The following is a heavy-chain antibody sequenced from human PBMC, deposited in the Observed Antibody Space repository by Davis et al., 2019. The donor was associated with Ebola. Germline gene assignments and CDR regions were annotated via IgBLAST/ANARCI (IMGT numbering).Heavy chain of an antibody. CDR3: AGGDFWSGRFDY. V-gene: IGHV3-23*01. D-gene: IGHD3-3*01. CDR2: VSGNAGGT. CDR1: VITFSSYA. J-gene: IGHJ4*02. Sequence: GESLKISCTDSVITFSSYAMTWVRQAPGKGLEWVSAVSGNAGGTYYADSVKGRFTTSRDNSRNTLFLQMNSLRAEDTAVYYCAGGDFWSGRFDYWGQGTLVTVSS.